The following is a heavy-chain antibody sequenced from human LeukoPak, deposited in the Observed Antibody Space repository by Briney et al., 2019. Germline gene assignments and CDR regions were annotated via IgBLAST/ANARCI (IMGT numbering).Heavy chain of an antibody. Sequence: GGSLRLSCAASGFTFSSYAMHWVRQAPGKGLEWVAVISYDGSNKYYADSVKGRFTISRYNSKNTLYLQRNSLRAEDPDVYYCARAAAAAFDIWGQGTIVTVSS. CDR2: ISYDGSNK. CDR3: ARAAAAAFDI. CDR1: GFTFSSYA. J-gene: IGHJ3*02. D-gene: IGHD6-13*01. V-gene: IGHV3-30-3*01.